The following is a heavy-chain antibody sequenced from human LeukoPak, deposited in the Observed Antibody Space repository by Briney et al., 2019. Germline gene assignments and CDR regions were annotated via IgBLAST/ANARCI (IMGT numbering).Heavy chain of an antibody. D-gene: IGHD2-21*01. J-gene: IGHJ3*02. CDR3: ARAIVGFDAFDI. Sequence: GGSLRLSCAASGFTFSSYSMNWVRQAPGKGLEWVSSISSSSSYIYYADSVKGRFTISRDNAKNSLYLQMNSLRAEDTAVYYCARAIVGFDAFDIWGKGQWSPSLQ. CDR1: GFTFSSYS. CDR2: ISSSSSYI. V-gene: IGHV3-21*01.